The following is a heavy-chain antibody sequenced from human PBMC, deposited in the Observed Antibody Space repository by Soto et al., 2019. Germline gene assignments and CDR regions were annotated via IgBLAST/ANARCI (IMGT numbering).Heavy chain of an antibody. Sequence: GGSLRLSCAASGFTFDEYSMHWVRQAPGKGLEWVARISWTSGTIAYADSVKGRFTISRDNAKNSLYLQMNSLRAEDTALYYCAKNIRPHDDAFDIWGQGTMVTVSS. J-gene: IGHJ3*02. CDR1: GFTFDEYS. CDR2: ISWTSGTI. V-gene: IGHV3-9*01. CDR3: AKNIRPHDDAFDI.